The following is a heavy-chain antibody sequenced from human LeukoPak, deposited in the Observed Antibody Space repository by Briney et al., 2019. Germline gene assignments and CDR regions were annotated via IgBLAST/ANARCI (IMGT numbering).Heavy chain of an antibody. CDR1: GFTFSSYS. Sequence: GGSLRLSCAASGFTFSSYSMNWVRQAPGKGLEWVSSISSSSSYIYYADSVKGRFTISRDNAKNSLYLQMNSLRAEDTAVYYCARAGIAAAGPFDNWGQGTLVTVSS. J-gene: IGHJ4*02. CDR3: ARAGIAAAGPFDN. V-gene: IGHV3-21*01. CDR2: ISSSSSYI. D-gene: IGHD6-13*01.